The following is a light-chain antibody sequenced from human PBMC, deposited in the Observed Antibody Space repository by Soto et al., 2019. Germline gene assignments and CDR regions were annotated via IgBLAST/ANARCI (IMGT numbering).Light chain of an antibody. Sequence: QSALTQPPSASGSPGQSVTISCTGTRSDVGAYNYVSWFQQHPGKAPKLMIYEVSKRPSGVPARFSGSKSGNTASLTVSGVQAEDEADYYCSSYAGSNTVVFGTGTKVTVL. CDR2: EVS. CDR1: RSDVGAYNY. V-gene: IGLV2-8*01. J-gene: IGLJ1*01. CDR3: SSYAGSNTVV.